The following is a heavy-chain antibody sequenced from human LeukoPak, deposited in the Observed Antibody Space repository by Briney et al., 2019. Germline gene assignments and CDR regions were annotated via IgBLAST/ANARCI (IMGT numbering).Heavy chain of an antibody. CDR2: FDPEDGET. J-gene: IGHJ5*02. V-gene: IGHV1-24*01. CDR3: ARGRDYDILTGYYP. D-gene: IGHD3-9*01. Sequence: ASVKVSCKVSGYTLTELSMHWVRQAPGKGLEWMGGFDPEDGETIYAQKFQGRVTMTTDTSTSTAYMELRSLRSDDTAVYYCARGRDYDILTGYYPWGQGTLVTVSS. CDR1: GYTLTELS.